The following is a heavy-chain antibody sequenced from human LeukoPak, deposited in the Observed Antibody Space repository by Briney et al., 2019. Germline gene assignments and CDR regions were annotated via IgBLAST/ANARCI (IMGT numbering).Heavy chain of an antibody. D-gene: IGHD6-19*01. CDR3: ARADSSGWYFSGWFDP. Sequence: SETLSLTCTVSGGSISSYYWSWIRQPPGTGLEWIGYIYYNGSTNYNPSLKSRVTISVDTSKNQFSLNLTSLTAADTAVYYCARADSSGWYFSGWFDPWGQGTLVTVSS. J-gene: IGHJ5*02. V-gene: IGHV4-59*12. CDR2: IYYNGST. CDR1: GGSISSYY.